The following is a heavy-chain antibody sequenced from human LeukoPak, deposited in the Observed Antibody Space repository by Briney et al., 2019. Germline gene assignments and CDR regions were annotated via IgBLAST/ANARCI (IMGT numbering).Heavy chain of an antibody. V-gene: IGHV1-2*02. CDR3: ARGYYDILTGYYEAFDI. Sequence: ASVKVSCKASGYTFTSYDINWVRQATGQGLEWMGWMNPNSGGTNYAQKFQGRVTMTRDTSISTAYMELSRLRSDDTAVYYCARGYYDILTGYYEAFDIWGQGTMVTVSS. CDR1: GYTFTSYD. CDR2: MNPNSGGT. D-gene: IGHD3-9*01. J-gene: IGHJ3*02.